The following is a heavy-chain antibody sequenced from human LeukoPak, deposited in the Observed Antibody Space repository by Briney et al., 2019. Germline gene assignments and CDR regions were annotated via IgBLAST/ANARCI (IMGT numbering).Heavy chain of an antibody. J-gene: IGHJ4*02. D-gene: IGHD5/OR15-5a*01. CDR2: TKSDGSGT. CDR3: AIYFVYIQEN. V-gene: IGHV3-74*01. Sequence: PGGSLRLSCAATGFTFSSKWMHWVRQAPGKGLVWVSHTKSDGSGTSYADSVTGRFTISGDNAKNMLYLQMNSLRGEDSAVYYCAIYFVYIQENWGRGTLVTVSS. CDR1: GFTFSSKW.